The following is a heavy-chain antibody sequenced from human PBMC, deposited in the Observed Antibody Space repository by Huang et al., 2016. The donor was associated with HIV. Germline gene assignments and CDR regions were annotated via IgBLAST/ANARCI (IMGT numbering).Heavy chain of an antibody. V-gene: IGHV4-59*02. CDR2: IFDSGNT. D-gene: IGHD3-22*01. Sequence: QVQLQESGPGLVKPSETLFLTCTVSGGSVSDHYWTWLRQSPGKGLDGIGTIFDSGNTDYTPARKSRRTISADTATNQVSLRLTSVTATDSAVYYCARQWFYYDSGGYPRDVFDIWGRGIMVIVSS. J-gene: IGHJ3*02. CDR1: GGSVSDHY. CDR3: ARQWFYYDSGGYPRDVFDI.